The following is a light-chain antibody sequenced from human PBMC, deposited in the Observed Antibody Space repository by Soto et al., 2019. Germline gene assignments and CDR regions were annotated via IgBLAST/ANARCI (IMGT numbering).Light chain of an antibody. Sequence: QSVLTQPPSASATPGQRVTISCSGASSNIAWYQHLPGTSPKLLIYNNNQRPSGVPDRFSGSKSGTSASLAISGLRSEDEADYYCAAWDDSLSGPYVFGTGTKLTVL. CDR2: NNN. J-gene: IGLJ1*01. CDR1: SSNIA. V-gene: IGLV1-47*01. CDR3: AAWDDSLSGPYV.